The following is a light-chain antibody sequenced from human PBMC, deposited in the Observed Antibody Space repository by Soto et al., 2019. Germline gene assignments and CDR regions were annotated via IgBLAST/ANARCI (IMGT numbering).Light chain of an antibody. Sequence: QSVLTQPPSVSGAPGQRVTISCTGSSSNIGARFDVHWYQQLPGTAPKLLIYDNNDRPSGVPDRFSGSKSGTSASLAITGLQAEDEADYYCQSYDSSLRNVIFGGGTKLTVL. CDR2: DNN. CDR1: SSNIGARFD. V-gene: IGLV1-40*01. J-gene: IGLJ2*01. CDR3: QSYDSSLRNVI.